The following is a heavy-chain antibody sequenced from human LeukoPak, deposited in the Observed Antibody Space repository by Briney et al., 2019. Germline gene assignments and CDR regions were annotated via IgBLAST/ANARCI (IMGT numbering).Heavy chain of an antibody. CDR3: PTYRLVLLPFES. CDR2: IFPSGGEI. V-gene: IGHV3-23*01. Sequence: GSLRLFCAASGFTFSTFAMIWVRQPPGKGLEWVSSIFPSGGEIHYADSVRGRFTISRDNSMSTLSLQMNSLRVEDTAIYYCPTYRLVLLPFESWGQGTLVTVSS. D-gene: IGHD5-18*01. J-gene: IGHJ4*02. CDR1: GFTFSTFA.